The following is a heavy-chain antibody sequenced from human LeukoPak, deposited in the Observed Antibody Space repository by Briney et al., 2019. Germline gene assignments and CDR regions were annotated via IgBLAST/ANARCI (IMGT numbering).Heavy chain of an antibody. D-gene: IGHD1-26*01. CDR1: GFIVSSNY. V-gene: IGHV3-53*01. Sequence: PGGSLRLSCAASGFIVSSNYMSWVRQAPGKGLEWVSVIYSGGSTYHADSVKGRFTISRDNSKNTLYLQMNSLRAEDTAVYYCARDRSIVGIGTYYYYGMDVWGQGTTVTVSS. CDR3: ARDRSIVGIGTYYYYGMDV. CDR2: IYSGGST. J-gene: IGHJ6*02.